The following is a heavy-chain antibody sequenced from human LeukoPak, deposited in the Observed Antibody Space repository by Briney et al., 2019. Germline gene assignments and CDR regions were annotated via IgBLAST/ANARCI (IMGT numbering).Heavy chain of an antibody. Sequence: GGSLRLSCSASGFAFRVYAMHWVRQAPGKGPEWVAFISYDGRRKYYATPVKGRLIISRDNSKNTLYLQRNGLRAEDTAVYFCAREFTGANHPLFDVWSEGSLVTVYS. V-gene: IGHV3-30*04. D-gene: IGHD6-25*01. J-gene: IGHJ4*02. CDR1: GFAFRVYA. CDR3: AREFTGANHPLFDV. CDR2: ISYDGRRK.